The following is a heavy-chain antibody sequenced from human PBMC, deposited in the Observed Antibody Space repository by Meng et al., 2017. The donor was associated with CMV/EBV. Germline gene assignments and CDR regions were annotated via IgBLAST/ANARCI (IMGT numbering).Heavy chain of an antibody. V-gene: IGHV3-21*01. D-gene: IGHD6-13*01. J-gene: IGHJ4*02. CDR2: ISSSSSYI. CDR1: GFTFSSYS. Sequence: GGSLRLSCAASGFTFSSYSMNWVRQAPGKGLEWVSSISSSSSYIYYADSVKGRFTISRDNAKNSLYLQMSSLRAEDTAVYYCAYKTYRVDSSSWGPFDYWGQGTLVTVSS. CDR3: AYKTYRVDSSSWGPFDY.